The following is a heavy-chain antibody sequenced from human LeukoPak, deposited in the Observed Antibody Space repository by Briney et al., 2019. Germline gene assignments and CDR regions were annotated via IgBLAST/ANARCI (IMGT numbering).Heavy chain of an antibody. V-gene: IGHV3-15*07. Sequence: PGESLRLSCAGSGFTFSNAWMNWVRQAPGKGLEWVGRIKSRPDGGTTDYAAPVKGRFTISRDDPRNTVYLQMNSLKTEDTAVYYCATGAPTVGLDYWGQGSLVTVSS. CDR1: GFTFSNAW. CDR2: IKSRPDGGTT. CDR3: ATGAPTVGLDY. J-gene: IGHJ4*02. D-gene: IGHD4-17*01.